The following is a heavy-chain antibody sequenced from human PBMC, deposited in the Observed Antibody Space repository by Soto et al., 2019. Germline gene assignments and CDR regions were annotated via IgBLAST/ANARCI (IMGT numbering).Heavy chain of an antibody. V-gene: IGHV1-24*01. CDR1: GYTLNELS. D-gene: IGHD3-10*01. CDR3: GTLDTPEWPGESIDYHGMDV. Sequence: ASVKVSCKVSGYTLNELSVHWVRQTPGEGLEWMGGFDPEDGETIYAPKFQDRVTMTEDTSTETAYMVLSRLRSDDSAVYYCGTLDTPEWPGESIDYHGMDVWGQGTTVTVSS. CDR2: FDPEDGET. J-gene: IGHJ6*02.